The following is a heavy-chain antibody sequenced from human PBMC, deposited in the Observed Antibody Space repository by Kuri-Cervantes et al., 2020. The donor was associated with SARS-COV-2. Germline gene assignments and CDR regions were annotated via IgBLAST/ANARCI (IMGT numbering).Heavy chain of an antibody. J-gene: IGHJ4*02. V-gene: IGHV3-23*01. Sequence: GGSLRLSCKGSGFMFMNYDMGWVRQASGRGLEWASIISGSGTGTYFADSVKGRFTMSRDNYKNTVFLQMNSLTADDTAVYYCAKSLAYCDRGCYWAFDYWGQGALVTVSS. D-gene: IGHD2-21*02. CDR2: ISGSGTGT. CDR3: AKSLAYCDRGCYWAFDY. CDR1: GFMFMNYD.